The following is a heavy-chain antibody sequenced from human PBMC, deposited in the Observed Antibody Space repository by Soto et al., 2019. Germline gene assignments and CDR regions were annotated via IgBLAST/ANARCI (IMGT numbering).Heavy chain of an antibody. CDR2: ISYDASNK. D-gene: IGHD6-19*01. Sequence: ESGGGVVQPGRSLRLSCAASGFTFSSYGIHWVRQAPGKGLEWVAFISYDASNKDYADSVKGRFTISRDNSRNTLYLQMNSLRAEDTAVYFCAKTHGPGIAVAGTDWYFDLWGRGTLVTVSS. V-gene: IGHV3-30*18. CDR1: GFTFSSYG. CDR3: AKTHGPGIAVAGTDWYFDL. J-gene: IGHJ2*01.